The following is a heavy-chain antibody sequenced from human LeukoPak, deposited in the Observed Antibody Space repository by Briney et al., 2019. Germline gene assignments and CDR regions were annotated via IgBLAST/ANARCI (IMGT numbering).Heavy chain of an antibody. V-gene: IGHV1-8*03. D-gene: IGHD2-21*01. CDR2: MNPNSGNT. CDR3: ARSLCGGDCPPDAFDI. CDR1: GYTFTSYD. J-gene: IGHJ3*02. Sequence: GASVKVSCKASGYTFTSYDINWVRQATGQGLEWMGWMNPNSGNTGYAQKFQGRVTITRNTSISTAYMELSSLRSEDTAVYYCARSLCGGDCPPDAFDIWGQGTMVTVSS.